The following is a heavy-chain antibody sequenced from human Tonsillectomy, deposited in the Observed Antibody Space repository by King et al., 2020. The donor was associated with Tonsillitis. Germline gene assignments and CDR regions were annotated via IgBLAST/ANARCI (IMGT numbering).Heavy chain of an antibody. CDR2: ISSSGTFI. Sequence: VQLVESGGGLVKPGGSLRLSCRSSGFTFKNFDMSWVRQAPGKGLEWVSSISSSGTFIHYADSLKGRFTLSRDNIKNSLYLQMNSLGAEDTAVYYCAKDKGTYYHDISRRAFDIWGQGTMVTVSS. CDR1: GFTFKNFD. J-gene: IGHJ3*02. D-gene: IGHD3-22*01. V-gene: IGHV3-21*01. CDR3: AKDKGTYYHDISRRAFDI.